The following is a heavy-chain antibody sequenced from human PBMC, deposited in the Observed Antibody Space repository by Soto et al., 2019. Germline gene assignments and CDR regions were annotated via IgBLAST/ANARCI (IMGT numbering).Heavy chain of an antibody. V-gene: IGHV1-69*01. J-gene: IGHJ6*02. D-gene: IGHD6-19*01. CDR2: IIPIFGTA. CDR3: ARLMQWLRPDYYYYGMDV. CDR1: GGTFSSYA. Sequence: QVQLVQSGAEVKKPGSSVKVSCKASGGTFSSYAISWVRQAPGQGLEWMGGIIPIFGTANYAQKFQGRVTITADESTSTAYMELSSLRSEDTAVYYCARLMQWLRPDYYYYGMDVWGQGTTVTVSS.